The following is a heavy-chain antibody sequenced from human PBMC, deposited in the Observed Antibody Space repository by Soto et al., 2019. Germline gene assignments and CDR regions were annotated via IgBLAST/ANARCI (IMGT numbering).Heavy chain of an antibody. J-gene: IGHJ4*02. D-gene: IGHD3-3*01. V-gene: IGHV1-3*01. CDR2: INAGNGNT. CDR1: GYTFTSYA. Sequence: ASVKVSCKASGYTFTSYAMHWVRQAPGQRLEWMGWINAGNGNTKYSQKFQGRVTITRDTSASTAYMELSSLRSEDTAVYYCAIECNDFWSGYYSGFDYWGQGTLVTVSS. CDR3: AIECNDFWSGYYSGFDY.